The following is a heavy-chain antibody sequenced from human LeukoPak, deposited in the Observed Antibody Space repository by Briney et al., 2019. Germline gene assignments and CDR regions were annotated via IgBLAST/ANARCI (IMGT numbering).Heavy chain of an antibody. CDR1: GGSIRSYY. V-gene: IGHV4-59*01. Sequence: SETLSLTCTVSGGSIRSYYWSWIRQPPGKGLEWIGYIYYSGSTNYNPSLKSRVTISVDTSKNQFSLKLSSVTAADTAVYYCARGEGYYDSSGYYSWGQGTLVTVSS. CDR2: IYYSGST. J-gene: IGHJ4*02. CDR3: ARGEGYYDSSGYYS. D-gene: IGHD3-22*01.